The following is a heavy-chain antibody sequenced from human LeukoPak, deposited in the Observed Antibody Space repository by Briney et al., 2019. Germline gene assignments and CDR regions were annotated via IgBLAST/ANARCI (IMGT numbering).Heavy chain of an antibody. CDR3: ARDYYDSSGYYLPFDY. CDR2: INPSGGST. Sequence: ASVKVSCKASGYTFTSYYMHWVRQAPGQGLEWMGIINPSGGSTSYAQKFQGRVTMTRDTSMSTVYMELSSLRSEDTAVYYCARDYYDSSGYYLPFDYWGQGTLVTVSS. J-gene: IGHJ4*02. V-gene: IGHV1-46*01. CDR1: GYTFTSYY. D-gene: IGHD3-22*01.